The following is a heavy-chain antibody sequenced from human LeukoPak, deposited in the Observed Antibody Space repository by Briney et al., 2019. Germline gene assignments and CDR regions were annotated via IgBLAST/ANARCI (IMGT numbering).Heavy chain of an antibody. CDR2: IDPTGGGT. J-gene: IGHJ4*02. Sequence: ASVKVSCKASGYTFSTYYMHWVRQAPGQGLEWMGIIDPTGGGTSHAQKFQGRVTMTRDTSTSTVYMELSSLRSEDTAVYYCARPTALGMYYFDYWGQGTLSPSPQ. D-gene: IGHD5-18*01. CDR3: ARPTALGMYYFDY. CDR1: GYTFSTYY. V-gene: IGHV1-46*03.